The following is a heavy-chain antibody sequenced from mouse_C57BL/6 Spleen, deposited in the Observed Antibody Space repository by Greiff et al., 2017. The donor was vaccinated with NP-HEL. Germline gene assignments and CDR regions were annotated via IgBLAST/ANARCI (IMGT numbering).Heavy chain of an antibody. V-gene: IGHV1-64*01. CDR3: ARVEGYDYDGSWFAY. J-gene: IGHJ3*01. Sequence: QVQLQQPGAELVKPGASVKLSCKASGYTFTSYWMHWVKQRPGQGLEWIGMIHPNSGSTNYNEKFKSKATLTVDKSSSTAYMQLSSLTSEDSAVYYCARVEGYDYDGSWFAYWGQGTLVTVSA. CDR1: GYTFTSYW. D-gene: IGHD2-4*01. CDR2: IHPNSGST.